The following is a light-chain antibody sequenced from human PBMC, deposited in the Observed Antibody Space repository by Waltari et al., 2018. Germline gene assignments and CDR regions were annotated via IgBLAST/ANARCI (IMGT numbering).Light chain of an antibody. CDR1: SSNTGSNT. V-gene: IGLV1-44*01. CDR3: AAWDDSLNGLWV. CDR2: SNN. J-gene: IGLJ3*02. Sequence: QSVLTQPPSASGTPGQRVTISCSGSSSNTGSNTVNWSQQLPGTAPKLLIYSNNQRPAGVPDRFSGSKSGTSASLAISGLQSEDEADYYCAAWDDSLNGLWVFGGGTKLTVL.